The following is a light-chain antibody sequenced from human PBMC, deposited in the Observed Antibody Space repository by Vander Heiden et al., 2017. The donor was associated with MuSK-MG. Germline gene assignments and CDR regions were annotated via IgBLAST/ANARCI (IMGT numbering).Light chain of an antibody. J-gene: IGKJ2*01. CDR3: QQNDSNPLYT. CDR2: AAS. Sequence: DIQMTQSPSSLSASVGDRVTITCRASQSISSYLNWYQQKPGKAPKLLIYAASSLQSGVPSRFSGSGYGTDFTLTISSRQPEDFAAYYCQQNDSNPLYTFGRGTKLXIK. V-gene: IGKV1-39*01. CDR1: QSISSY.